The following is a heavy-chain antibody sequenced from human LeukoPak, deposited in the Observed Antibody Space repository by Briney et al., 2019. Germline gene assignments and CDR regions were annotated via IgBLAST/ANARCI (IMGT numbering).Heavy chain of an antibody. V-gene: IGHV5-51*01. CDR3: AASVPAANDYYYYGMDV. D-gene: IGHD2-2*01. CDR2: IYPGDSDT. Sequence: GESLKISCKGSGYSFTSYWIAWVGQLPGKGLEWMGIIYPGDSDTRYSPSFQGQVTISADKSISTAYLQWSSLKASDTAMYYCAASVPAANDYYYYGMDVWGQGTTVTVSS. J-gene: IGHJ6*02. CDR1: GYSFTSYW.